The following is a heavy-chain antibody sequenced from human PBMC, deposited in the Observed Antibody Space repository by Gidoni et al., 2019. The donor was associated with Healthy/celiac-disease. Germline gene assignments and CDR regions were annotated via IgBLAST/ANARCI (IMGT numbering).Heavy chain of an antibody. J-gene: IGHJ6*02. CDR1: GASISSSSYY. Sequence: QLQLQESGPGLVKPSETLSLTCTVSGASISSSSYYWGWIRQPPGKGLEWIGSIYYSGSTYYNPSLKSRVTISVDTSKNQFSLKLSSVTAADTAVYYCASRRGDGMDVWGQGTTVTVSS. CDR2: IYYSGST. V-gene: IGHV4-39*01. CDR3: ASRRGDGMDV.